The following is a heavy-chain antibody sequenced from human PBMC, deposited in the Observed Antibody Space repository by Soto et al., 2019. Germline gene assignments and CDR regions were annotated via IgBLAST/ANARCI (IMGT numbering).Heavy chain of an antibody. D-gene: IGHD3-3*01. Sequence: WGSLRLSCAASGFRFDDYNMHWVRQAPGKGLEWVSLITWNGGNTYYADSVKGRFTISRDGTSRSVSLQMTSLKSEDTAFYYCARETLSFGSALDVWGQGTTVAVSS. J-gene: IGHJ6*02. CDR2: ITWNGGNT. CDR1: GFRFDDYN. CDR3: ARETLSFGSALDV. V-gene: IGHV3-43*01.